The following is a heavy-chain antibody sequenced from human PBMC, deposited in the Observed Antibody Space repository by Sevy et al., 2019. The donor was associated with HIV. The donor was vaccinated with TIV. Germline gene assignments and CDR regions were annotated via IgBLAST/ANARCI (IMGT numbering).Heavy chain of an antibody. CDR3: ARDVRGEGIRPGDLDY. V-gene: IGHV3-33*01. CDR1: GFTFSSYG. Sequence: GGSLRLSCAASGFTFSSYGMQWVRQAPCKGLEWVAVIWNDGSNKYYADSVKGRFTTSRDNSSNTLYLQMNSLRAEDTAVYYCARDVRGEGIRPGDLDYWGQGTLVTVSS. D-gene: IGHD3-10*02. CDR2: IWNDGSNK. J-gene: IGHJ4*02.